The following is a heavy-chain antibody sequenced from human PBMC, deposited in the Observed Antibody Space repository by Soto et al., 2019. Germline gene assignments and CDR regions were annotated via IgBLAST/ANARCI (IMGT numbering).Heavy chain of an antibody. CDR3: ARVQGSSTVVTNLFNYYYYGMDV. V-gene: IGHV4-61*01. CDR2: IYYSGST. Sequence: PSETLSLTCTVSGGSVSSGSYYWSWIRQPPGKGLKRIGYIYYSGSTNYNPSLKSRVTISVDTSKNQFSLKLSSVTAADTAVYYCARVQGSSTVVTNLFNYYYYGMDVWGKGTTVTVSS. CDR1: GGSVSSGSYY. D-gene: IGHD2-15*01. J-gene: IGHJ6*04.